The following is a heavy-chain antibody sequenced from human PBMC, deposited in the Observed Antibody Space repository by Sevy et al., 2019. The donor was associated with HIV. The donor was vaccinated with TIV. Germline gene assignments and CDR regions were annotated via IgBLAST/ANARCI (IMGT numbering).Heavy chain of an antibody. Sequence: GGSLRLSCAASGFTVSSNYMSWVRQAPGKGLEWVSVIYSGGSTYYTDSVKGRFIISRDNSKNTLYLQMNSQRAEDTAVYYCAREGWDYWGQGTLVTVSS. CDR2: IYSGGST. CDR3: AREGWDY. D-gene: IGHD2-15*01. V-gene: IGHV3-53*01. CDR1: GFTVSSNY. J-gene: IGHJ4*02.